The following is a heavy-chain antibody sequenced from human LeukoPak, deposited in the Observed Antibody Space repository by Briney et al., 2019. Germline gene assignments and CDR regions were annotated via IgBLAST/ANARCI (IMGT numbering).Heavy chain of an antibody. Sequence: PSETLSLTCTLSGVSISSFYWGWARQPPGKGLEWIGNIYNGVPTFFNPSLKSRVTISVDTSRRQFSLELASVTAADKAVYYCVQTPGWPGFDYWGQGILVTVSS. V-gene: IGHV4-4*09. D-gene: IGHD6-19*01. J-gene: IGHJ4*02. CDR2: IYNGVPT. CDR1: GVSISSFY. CDR3: VQTPGWPGFDY.